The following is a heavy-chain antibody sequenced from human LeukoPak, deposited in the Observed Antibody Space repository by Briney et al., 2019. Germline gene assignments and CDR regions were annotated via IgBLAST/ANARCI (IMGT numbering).Heavy chain of an antibody. J-gene: IGHJ4*02. Sequence: SETLSLTXAVYGGSFSGYYWSWIRQPPGNGMEWIGAINHSGSTNYNPSLKSRVTISVDTSKNQFSLKLSSVTAADTAVYYCARADDYDFWSGYTNAFDYWGQGTLVTVSS. V-gene: IGHV4-34*01. CDR3: ARADDYDFWSGYTNAFDY. CDR2: INHSGST. D-gene: IGHD3-3*01. CDR1: GGSFSGYY.